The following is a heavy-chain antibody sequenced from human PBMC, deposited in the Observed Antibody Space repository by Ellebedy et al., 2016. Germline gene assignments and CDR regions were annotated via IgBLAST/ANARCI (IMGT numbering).Heavy chain of an antibody. D-gene: IGHD3-10*01. Sequence: ASVKVSCKASGYTFTSYDINWVRQATGQGLEWMGWMNPNSGNTGYAQKFQGRVTMTRNTSISTAYMELGSLRSEDTAVYYCARATGDGSGSYYLPYDAFDIWGQGTMVTVSS. J-gene: IGHJ3*02. CDR2: MNPNSGNT. CDR1: GYTFTSYD. CDR3: ARATGDGSGSYYLPYDAFDI. V-gene: IGHV1-8*01.